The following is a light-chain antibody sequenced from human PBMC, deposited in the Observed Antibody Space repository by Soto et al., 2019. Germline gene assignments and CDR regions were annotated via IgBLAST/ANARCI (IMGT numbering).Light chain of an antibody. CDR2: EAS. CDR1: NRLTNR. CDR3: QQHYPHPRT. Sequence: ASVGDRVTLTCRAPNRLTNRLSWYQQKPGKAPKLLLYEASTLESGVPSRFSGSGSGTEFTLTINSLQTDDFATFYCQQHYPHPRTFGQGTKVDIK. J-gene: IGKJ1*01. V-gene: IGKV1-5*03.